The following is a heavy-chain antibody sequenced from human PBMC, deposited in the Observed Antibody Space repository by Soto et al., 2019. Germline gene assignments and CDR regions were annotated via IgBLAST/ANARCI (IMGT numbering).Heavy chain of an antibody. V-gene: IGHV2-5*02. Sequence: SGPTLVNPTQTLTLTCTFSGFPLSTSGVGVGWIRQPPGKALEWLALIYWDDDKRYSPSLKSRLTITKDTSKNQVVLTMTNMDPVATATYYCSHRLSQRLTYYDVWSGSVDWFDHSGQGTLDSVSS. CDR2: IYWDDDK. D-gene: IGHD3-3*01. CDR1: GFPLSTSGVG. J-gene: IGHJ5*02. CDR3: SHRLSQRLTYYDVWSGSVDWFDH.